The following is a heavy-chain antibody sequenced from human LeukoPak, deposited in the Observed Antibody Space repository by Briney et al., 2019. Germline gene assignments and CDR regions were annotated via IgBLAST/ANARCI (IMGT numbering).Heavy chain of an antibody. CDR3: ARESGYGDYVFDY. J-gene: IGHJ4*02. CDR2: IYYSGST. D-gene: IGHD4-17*01. Sequence: PSETLSLTCTVSGGSISSGGYYWSWIRQHPGKGLEWIGYIYYSGSTYYNPSLKSRVTISVDRSKNQFSLKLSSVTAADTAVYYCARESGYGDYVFDYWGQGTLVTVSS. CDR1: GGSISSGGYY. V-gene: IGHV4-31*03.